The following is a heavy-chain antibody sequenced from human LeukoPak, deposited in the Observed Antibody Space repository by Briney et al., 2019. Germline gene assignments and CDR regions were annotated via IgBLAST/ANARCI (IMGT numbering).Heavy chain of an antibody. Sequence: GGSLRLSCAASGFTFSDYYMSWIRQAPGKGLEWVSYISSSGSTIYYADSVKGRSTISRDNAKNSLYLQMNSLRAEDTAVYYCAKRLDSSGWSGALNYWGQGTLVTVSS. J-gene: IGHJ4*02. CDR3: AKRLDSSGWSGALNY. CDR1: GFTFSDYY. V-gene: IGHV3-11*01. CDR2: ISSSGSTI. D-gene: IGHD6-19*01.